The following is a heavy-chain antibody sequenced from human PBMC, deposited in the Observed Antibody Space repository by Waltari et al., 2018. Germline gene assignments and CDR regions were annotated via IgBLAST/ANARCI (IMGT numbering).Heavy chain of an antibody. V-gene: IGHV2-5*01. Sequence: QITLKESGPTLVKPTQTLTLTCTFSGFSLSTSGVGVGCIRQPPGKSLEWLALIYWNDDKRYSPSLKSRLTITKDTSKNQVVLTMTNMDPVDTATYYCAHSKWQQLVIDYWGQGTLVTVSS. J-gene: IGHJ4*02. CDR3: AHSKWQQLVIDY. CDR1: GFSLSTSGVG. D-gene: IGHD6-13*01. CDR2: IYWNDDK.